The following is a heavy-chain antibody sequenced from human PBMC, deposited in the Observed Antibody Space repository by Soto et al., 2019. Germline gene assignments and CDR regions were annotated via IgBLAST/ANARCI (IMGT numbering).Heavy chain of an antibody. Sequence: SETLSLTCTVSGGSITSSSHYWGWIRQPPGKGLECIGNIYYDGNTYYNPSLKSRVTISLDTSKNQFSLRLNSVTAADTAVYYCATRLGYYDILTGRKVGLDNWFDPWGQGTLVTVS. CDR2: IYYDGNT. V-gene: IGHV4-39*01. D-gene: IGHD3-9*01. CDR3: ATRLGYYDILTGRKVGLDNWFDP. J-gene: IGHJ5*02. CDR1: GGSITSSSHY.